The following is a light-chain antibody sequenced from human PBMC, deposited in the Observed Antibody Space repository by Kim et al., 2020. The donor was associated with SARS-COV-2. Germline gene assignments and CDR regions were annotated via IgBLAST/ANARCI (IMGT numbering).Light chain of an antibody. CDR3: QQYNNWPLT. J-gene: IGKJ4*01. V-gene: IGKV3D-15*01. Sequence: GSPGERATLPCWASQSVSSNLAWYQQKPGQAPRLLMYGASIMATGIPTRFSVSGSGTEFTLTISSLQSEDFAVYYCQQYNNWPLTFGGGTKVDIK. CDR1: QSVSSN. CDR2: GAS.